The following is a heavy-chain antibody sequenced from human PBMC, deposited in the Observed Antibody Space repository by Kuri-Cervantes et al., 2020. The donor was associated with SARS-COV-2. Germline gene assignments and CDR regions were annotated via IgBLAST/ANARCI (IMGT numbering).Heavy chain of an antibody. CDR2: IIPIFGTA. CDR3: ARKDYYESGIYHFDF. V-gene: IGHV1-69*05. D-gene: IGHD3-10*01. Sequence: SVKVSCKASGGTFSSYAISWVRQAPGQGLEWMGGIIPIFGTANYARKFQGRVTITRDTSASTAYMELRSLTSEDTAVYYCARKDYYESGIYHFDFWGQGTLVTVSS. CDR1: GGTFSSYA. J-gene: IGHJ4*02.